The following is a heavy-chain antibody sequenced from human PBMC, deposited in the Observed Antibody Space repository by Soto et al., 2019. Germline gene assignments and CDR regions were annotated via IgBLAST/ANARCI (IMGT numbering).Heavy chain of an antibody. D-gene: IGHD6-19*01. Sequence: QLQLQESGSGLVKPSQTLSLTCAVSGVTISRGGYSWSWIRQPPWKGLEWIGYIYHSGSTYYTPSPKSRVTISVDRSMNQFSLKLSSVPAADTAVYYFARAGGLGAVAVDYWGQGTLVTVSS. V-gene: IGHV4-30-2*01. CDR3: ARAGGLGAVAVDY. J-gene: IGHJ4*02. CDR1: GVTISRGGYS. CDR2: IYHSGST.